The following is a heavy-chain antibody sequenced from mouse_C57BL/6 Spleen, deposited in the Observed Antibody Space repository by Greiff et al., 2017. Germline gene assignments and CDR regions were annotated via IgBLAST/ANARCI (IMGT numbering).Heavy chain of an antibody. J-gene: IGHJ3*01. V-gene: IGHV1-69*01. CDR2: IDPSDSYT. CDR1: GYTFTSYW. Sequence: QQSCKASGYTFTSYWMHWVKQRPGQGLEWIGEIDPSDSYTNYNQKFKGKSTLTVDKSSSTAYMQLSSLTSEDSAVYYCARSGSSPWFAYWGQGTLVTVSA. D-gene: IGHD1-1*01. CDR3: ARSGSSPWFAY.